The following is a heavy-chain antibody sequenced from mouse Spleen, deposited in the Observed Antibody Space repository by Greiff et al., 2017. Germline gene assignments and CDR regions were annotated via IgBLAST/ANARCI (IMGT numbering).Heavy chain of an antibody. CDR3: TRLETGYFDY. CDR2: INPSNGGT. J-gene: IGHJ2*01. D-gene: IGHD4-1*01. CDR1: GYTFTSYY. V-gene: IGHV1S81*02. Sequence: SGAELVKPGASVKLSCKASGYTFTSYYMYWVKQRPGQGLEWIGEINPSNGGTNFNEKFKSKATLTVDKSSSTAYMQLSSLTSEDSAVYYCTRLETGYFDYWGQGTTLTVSS.